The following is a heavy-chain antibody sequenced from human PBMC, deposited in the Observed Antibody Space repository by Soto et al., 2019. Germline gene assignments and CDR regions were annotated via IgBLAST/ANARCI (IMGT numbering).Heavy chain of an antibody. CDR3: AKDKSDAFDI. CDR1: GFIFSTFG. CDR2: ISGSGGST. Sequence: GGSLRLSCAASGFIFSTFGMSWVRQAPGKGLEWVSAISGSGGSTYYADSVKGRFTISRDNSKNTLYLQMNSLRAEDTAVYYCAKDKSDAFDIWGQGTMVTVSS. J-gene: IGHJ3*02. V-gene: IGHV3-23*01.